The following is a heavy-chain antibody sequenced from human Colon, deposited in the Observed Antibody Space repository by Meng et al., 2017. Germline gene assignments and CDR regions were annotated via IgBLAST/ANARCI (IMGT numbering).Heavy chain of an antibody. CDR3: AREGIYDSSGYYFDAFDI. CDR2: ISSSGSTI. D-gene: IGHD3-22*01. V-gene: IGHV3-48*03. Sequence: GESLKISCAASGFTFSSYEMNWVRQAPGKGLEWVSYISSSGSTIYYADSVKGRFTISRDNAKNSLYLQMNSLRAEDTAVYYCAREGIYDSSGYYFDAFDIWGQGTMVTVSS. CDR1: GFTFSSYE. J-gene: IGHJ3*02.